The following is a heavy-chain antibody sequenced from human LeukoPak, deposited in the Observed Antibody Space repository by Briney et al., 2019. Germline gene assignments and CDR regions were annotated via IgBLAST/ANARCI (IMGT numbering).Heavy chain of an antibody. J-gene: IGHJ4*02. CDR3: AKDKLGTMAIYDY. CDR1: GFTFSNYW. D-gene: IGHD1-7*01. V-gene: IGHV3-7*03. CDR2: IKQDGGEK. Sequence: GGSLRLSCAASGFTFSNYWMSWVRQAPGKGLEWVANIKQDGGEKYYVDSVKGRFTISRDNAMNSLCLQMNSLKAEDTAVYYCAKDKLGTMAIYDYWGQGTLVTVSS.